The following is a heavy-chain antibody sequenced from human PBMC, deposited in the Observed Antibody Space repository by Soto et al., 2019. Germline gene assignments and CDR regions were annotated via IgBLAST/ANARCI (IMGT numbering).Heavy chain of an antibody. D-gene: IGHD2-8*01. CDR1: CGSISSYY. V-gene: IGHV4-59*01. J-gene: IGHJ6*02. Sequence: KPSETLSLTCTVSCGSISSYYWSWIRQPPGKRLEWIGYIYYTGSTNYNPSLKSRVTISIDTSKNQFSLKLSSVTAADTAVYYCARVKTNPRDYYGMDVWGQGTTVTVSS. CDR3: ARVKTNPRDYYGMDV. CDR2: IYYTGST.